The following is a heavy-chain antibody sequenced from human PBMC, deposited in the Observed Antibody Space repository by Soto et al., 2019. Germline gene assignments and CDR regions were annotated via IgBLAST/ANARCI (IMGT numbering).Heavy chain of an antibody. CDR2: MSYSGST. J-gene: IGHJ4*02. CDR3: ANSGSYFSFDY. V-gene: IGHV4-39*01. CDR1: GGSVSSSSHY. D-gene: IGHD1-26*01. Sequence: PSETLSLTCTVPGGSVSSSSHYWGWIRQPPGKGLEWIGTMSYSGSTYYNPSLKSRVTISVDTSKTQLSLKLSSVTAADTAVYYCANSGSYFSFDYWGQGTLVTVSS.